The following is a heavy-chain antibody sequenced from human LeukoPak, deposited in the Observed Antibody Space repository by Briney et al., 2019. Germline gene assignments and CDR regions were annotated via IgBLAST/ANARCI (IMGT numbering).Heavy chain of an antibody. Sequence: GGSLRLSWAASGFIFSTYTMTWVRQAPGKGLEWVSSITSSSTYIYYADSLKGRFTISRDNAKNSLFLQMNSLRAEDTAVYYCARVATVTTDFDYWGLGTLVTVSS. V-gene: IGHV3-21*01. J-gene: IGHJ4*02. CDR2: ITSSSTYI. CDR3: ARVATVTTDFDY. D-gene: IGHD4-17*01. CDR1: GFIFSTYT.